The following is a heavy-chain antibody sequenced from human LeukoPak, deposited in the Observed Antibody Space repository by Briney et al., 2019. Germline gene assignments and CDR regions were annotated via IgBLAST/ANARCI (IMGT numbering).Heavy chain of an antibody. J-gene: IGHJ6*02. CDR2: ISGSGGST. Sequence: PGGSLRLSCAASGFTSSSYAMSWVRQAPGKGLEWVSAISGSGGSTYYADSVKGRFTISRDNSKNTLYLQMNSLRAEDTAVYYCAKELGTTDCSSTSCYLYYYYGMDVWGQGTTVTVSS. CDR1: GFTSSSYA. D-gene: IGHD2-2*01. V-gene: IGHV3-23*01. CDR3: AKELGTTDCSSTSCYLYYYYGMDV.